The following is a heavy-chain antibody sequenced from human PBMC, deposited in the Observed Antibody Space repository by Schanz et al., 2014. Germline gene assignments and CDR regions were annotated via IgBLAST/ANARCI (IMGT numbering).Heavy chain of an antibody. CDR2: INPSGGST. D-gene: IGHD2-2*01. Sequence: QVQLVQSGAEVKKPGASVKVSCKASGYTFTTYYMLWVRQAPGQGLEWMGIINPSGGSTRYGQKFQGRITVTTDTSTSTVYLELSSLRSDDTAVYYCARAPTAYCSDTSCLGTPFDYWGQGTLVTVSS. CDR1: GYTFTTYY. J-gene: IGHJ4*02. CDR3: ARAPTAYCSDTSCLGTPFDY. V-gene: IGHV1-46*03.